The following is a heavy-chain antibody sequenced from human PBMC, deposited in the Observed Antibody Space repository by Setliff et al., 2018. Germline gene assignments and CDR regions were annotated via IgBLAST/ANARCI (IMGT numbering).Heavy chain of an antibody. CDR2: INHSGTT. CDR3: ARDPGFHSGTWCLGD. CDR1: GVSFSDYY. J-gene: IGHJ4*02. V-gene: IGHV4-34*01. Sequence: PSETLSLTCTVYGVSFSDYYWGWVRQSPGKGPDWIGEINHSGTTNYDPSLEGRISISVDTSKRQFSLKLTSVTAADMAVYYCARDPGFHSGTWCLGDWGQGIQVTVSS. D-gene: IGHD2-8*01.